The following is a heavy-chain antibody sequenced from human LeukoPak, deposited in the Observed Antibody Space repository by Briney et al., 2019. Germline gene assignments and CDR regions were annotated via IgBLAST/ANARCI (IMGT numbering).Heavy chain of an antibody. Sequence: GGSLRLSCAASGFTFDDYAMHWVRQAPGKGLEYVSAISASGVSTYYADSVKGRFTLSRDNSNNTLYLQMNSLRAEDTAVYYCAKYPGYYYYYMDVWGKGTTVTVSS. CDR1: GFTFDDYA. CDR3: AKYPGYYYYYMDV. V-gene: IGHV3-23*01. J-gene: IGHJ6*03. CDR2: ISASGVST.